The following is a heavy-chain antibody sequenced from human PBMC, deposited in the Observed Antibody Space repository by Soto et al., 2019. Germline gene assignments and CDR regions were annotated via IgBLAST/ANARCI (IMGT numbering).Heavy chain of an antibody. CDR3: GKDVGDYVPYYYGVDV. J-gene: IGHJ6*02. V-gene: IGHV3-30*18. Sequence: QVQLVESGGGVVQPGTSLRLSCAASGFTFKTHAMHWVRQAPGKGLEWMAVIAYDGNEKFYADSVKGRLTISRDKSKNALYLQINTLRNEDTAVYYCGKDVGDYVPYYYGVDVWGQRTTVTVSS. CDR1: GFTFKTHA. CDR2: IAYDGNEK. D-gene: IGHD1-26*01.